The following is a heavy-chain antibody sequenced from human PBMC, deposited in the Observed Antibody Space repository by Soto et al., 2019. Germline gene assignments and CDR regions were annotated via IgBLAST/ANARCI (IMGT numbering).Heavy chain of an antibody. CDR3: ARGIRNYYGVDV. CDR1: GFTFSTYW. J-gene: IGHJ6*02. V-gene: IGHV3-74*01. CDR2: IKGDGSSA. Sequence: GGSLRLSCAASGFTFSTYWMHWVRQAPGTGLEWVSRIKGDGSSASYADSAEGRFTISRDNAKNAVYLQMNSLGAEDTAVYWCARGIRNYYGVDVWGQGTTVTVSS.